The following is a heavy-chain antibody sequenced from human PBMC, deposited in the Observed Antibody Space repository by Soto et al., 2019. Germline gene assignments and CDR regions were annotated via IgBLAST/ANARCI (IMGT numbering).Heavy chain of an antibody. J-gene: IGHJ4*02. D-gene: IGHD7-27*01. CDR1: GDSMTRSVW. Sequence: PSETLSLTCAVSGDSMTRSVWWTWVRQLPGKGLEWIGEVFHTGNTNYNPSLKSRVTMSVDKSTNEFSLKVTSVTAADTAIYYCARKAWVRFDYWGQGALVTVSS. CDR2: VFHTGNT. CDR3: ARKAWVRFDY. V-gene: IGHV4-4*02.